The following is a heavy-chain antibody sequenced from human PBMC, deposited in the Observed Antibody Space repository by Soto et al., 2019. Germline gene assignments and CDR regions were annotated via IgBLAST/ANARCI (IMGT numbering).Heavy chain of an antibody. Sequence: SETLSLTCTVSGGSVSSGVYYWSWIRQPPGKGLEWIGYIYHSGSPNYNPSLKSRVTISVDKSKNQFSLKLSSVTAADTAVYYCARAGSGWYLDYWGQGTLVTVSS. CDR3: ARAGSGWYLDY. V-gene: IGHV4-61*08. D-gene: IGHD6-19*01. CDR1: GGSVSSGVYY. J-gene: IGHJ4*02. CDR2: IYHSGSP.